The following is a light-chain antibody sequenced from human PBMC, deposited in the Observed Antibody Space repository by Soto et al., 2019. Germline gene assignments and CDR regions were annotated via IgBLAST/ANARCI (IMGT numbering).Light chain of an antibody. CDR3: QQNYITPYT. J-gene: IGKJ2*01. V-gene: IGKV1-39*01. CDR2: GSS. Sequence: DIEMTQSPSYLSASVGDRVTITCRASRPITSNLNWYQQKPGKAPDLLIYGSSTLQNGVPSRFSGSGSGTCYTLTISSLQPEDFAAYYCQQNYITPYTFGQGTRLEIK. CDR1: RPITSN.